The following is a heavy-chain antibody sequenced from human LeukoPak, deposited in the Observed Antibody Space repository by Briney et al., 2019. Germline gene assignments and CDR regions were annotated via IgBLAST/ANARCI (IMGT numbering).Heavy chain of an antibody. CDR3: ARESGYCSSTSCSNWFDP. V-gene: IGHV3-7*01. J-gene: IGHJ5*02. Sequence: GGTLRLSCAASGFTFSSYWMSWVRQAPGKGLEWVANIKQDGSEKYYADSVKGRFTISRDNAKNSLYLQMNSLRAEDTAVYYCARESGYCSSTSCSNWFDPWGQGTLVTVSS. CDR2: IKQDGSEK. D-gene: IGHD2-2*03. CDR1: GFTFSSYW.